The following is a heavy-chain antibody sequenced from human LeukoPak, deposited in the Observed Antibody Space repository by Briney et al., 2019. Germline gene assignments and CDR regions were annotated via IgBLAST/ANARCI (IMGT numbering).Heavy chain of an antibody. J-gene: IGHJ5*02. CDR2: ISAYNGNT. D-gene: IGHD2-15*01. CDR3: ARGSYCSGGSCYLRWFDP. Sequence: SVKVSCKASGYTFTSYGISWVRQAPGQGLEWMGWISAYNGNTNYAQKLQGRVTMTTDTSTSTAYMELRSLRSDDTAVYYCARGSYCSGGSCYLRWFDPWGQGTLVTVSS. CDR1: GYTFTSYG. V-gene: IGHV1-18*04.